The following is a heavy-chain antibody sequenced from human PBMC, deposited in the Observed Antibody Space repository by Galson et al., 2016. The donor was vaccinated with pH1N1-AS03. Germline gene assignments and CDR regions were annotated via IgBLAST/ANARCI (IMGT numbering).Heavy chain of an antibody. Sequence: SLRLSCAVSGFTFRSHGMHWVRQAPGKGPEWISYISDDGRRKYYADSVKGRCTVSRDNSRNTVHLQMDSLENEDTAVYYCARDYIDKFCTDYWGQGALVTVSS. CDR1: GFTFRSHG. CDR2: ISDDGRRK. D-gene: IGHD3-3*01. CDR3: ARDYIDKFCTDY. J-gene: IGHJ4*02. V-gene: IGHV3-30*03.